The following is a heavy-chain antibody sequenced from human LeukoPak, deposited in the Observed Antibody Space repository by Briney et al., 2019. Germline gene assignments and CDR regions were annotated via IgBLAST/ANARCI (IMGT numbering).Heavy chain of an antibody. CDR2: VSGSGGST. V-gene: IGHV3-23*01. J-gene: IGHJ4*02. D-gene: IGHD3-22*01. CDR3: AAQRSNYYDSSGHPF. CDR1: GFTFSSYA. Sequence: GGSLRLSCAASGFTFSSYAMSWVRQAPGKGLEWVSAVSGSGGSTYYADSVKGRFTISRDNSKNTLYLQMNSLRAEDTAVYYCAAQRSNYYDSSGHPFWGQGTLVTVSS.